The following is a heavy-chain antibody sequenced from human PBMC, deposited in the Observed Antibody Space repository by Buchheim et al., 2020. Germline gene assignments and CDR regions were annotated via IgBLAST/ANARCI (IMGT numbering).Heavy chain of an antibody. Sequence: QVQLQESGPGLVKPSDTLSLTCTVSGGSIRSSSYYWGWVRQPPGMGLEWIGSMFHAGSTYYNPSLQSRVTISVDTSKNQFSLRLTSVTAADTAVYYCARHGRGDGYTYSYYYYGMDVWGQGTT. V-gene: IGHV4-39*01. CDR1: GGSIRSSSYY. CDR3: ARHGRGDGYTYSYYYYGMDV. D-gene: IGHD5-24*01. CDR2: MFHAGST. J-gene: IGHJ6*02.